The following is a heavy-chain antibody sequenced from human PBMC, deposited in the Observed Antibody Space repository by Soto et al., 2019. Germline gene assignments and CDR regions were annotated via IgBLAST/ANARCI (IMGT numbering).Heavy chain of an antibody. CDR2: ISYDGSNK. CDR1: GFTFSSYA. D-gene: IGHD3-16*01. Sequence: QVQLVESGGGVVQPGRSLRLSCAASGFTFSSYAMHWVRQAPGKGLEWVAVISYDGSNKYYADSVKGRFTLSRDNSKNRLYLQMTSLRAGDTAVYYWALLGDLDYWGQGTLVPVSS. J-gene: IGHJ4*02. V-gene: IGHV3-30-3*01. CDR3: ALLGDLDY.